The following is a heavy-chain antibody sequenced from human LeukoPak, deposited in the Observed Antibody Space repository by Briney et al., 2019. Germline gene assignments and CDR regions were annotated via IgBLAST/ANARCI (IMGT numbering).Heavy chain of an antibody. J-gene: IGHJ4*02. Sequence: PGRSLRLSCTASGFTFGDYAMSWVRQAPGKGLEWVCFIRSKAYGGTTEYAASVKGRFTISRDDSKSIAYLQMNSLKTEDTAVYYCTRDRDGDLYFDYWGQGTLLTVSS. CDR1: GFTFGDYA. CDR2: IRSKAYGGTT. V-gene: IGHV3-49*04. D-gene: IGHD4-17*01. CDR3: TRDRDGDLYFDY.